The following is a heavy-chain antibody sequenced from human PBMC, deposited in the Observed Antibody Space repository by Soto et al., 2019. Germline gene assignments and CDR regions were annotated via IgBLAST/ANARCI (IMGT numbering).Heavy chain of an antibody. J-gene: IGHJ4*02. CDR3: TTYDSIWGNSRIRWAY. CDR2: IKSETDGGTT. CDR1: GFPFSYAW. D-gene: IGHD3-16*02. Sequence: EVQLVESGGGLVKPGGSLRLSCAASGFPFSYAWMSWVRQAPGAGLEWVARIKSETDGGTTDYAAPVEGRFTISRHDSKNTLDLQMNNLKTEDTAVYYCTTYDSIWGNSRIRWAYWGQGTLVTVSS. V-gene: IGHV3-15*01.